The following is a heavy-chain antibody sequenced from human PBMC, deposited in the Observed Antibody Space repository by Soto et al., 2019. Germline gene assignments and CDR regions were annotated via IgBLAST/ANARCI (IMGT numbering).Heavy chain of an antibody. CDR1: GFTFSSYA. J-gene: IGHJ6*02. CDR2: ISYDGSNK. CDR3: ARDRVAVAGSWYYYYGMDV. Sequence: LRLSCAASGFTFSSYAMHWVRQAPGKGLEWVAVISYDGSNKYYADSVKGRFTISRDNSKNTLYLQMNSLRAEDTAVYYCARDRVAVAGSWYYYYGMDVWGQGTTVTVSS. V-gene: IGHV3-30-3*01. D-gene: IGHD6-19*01.